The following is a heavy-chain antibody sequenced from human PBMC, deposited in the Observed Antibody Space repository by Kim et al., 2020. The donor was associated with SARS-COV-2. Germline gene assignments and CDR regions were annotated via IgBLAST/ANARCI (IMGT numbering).Heavy chain of an antibody. J-gene: IGHJ4*02. CDR3: ATSSGIVAPLDY. Sequence: GGSLRLSCTASGFTFGTYAMSWVRQAPGKGLEWVSAIGGRDDNTYYADSVKGRFTISRDNSKNALFLQMHSLRAEDTAVYYCATSSGIVAPLDYWGQGTLVTVSS. V-gene: IGHV3-23*01. D-gene: IGHD6-13*01. CDR2: IGGRDDNT. CDR1: GFTFGTYA.